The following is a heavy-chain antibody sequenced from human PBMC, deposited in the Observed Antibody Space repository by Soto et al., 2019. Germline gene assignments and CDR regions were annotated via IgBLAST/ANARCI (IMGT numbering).Heavy chain of an antibody. J-gene: IGHJ5*02. CDR1: SASISSSSYT. V-gene: IGHV4-39*01. CDR3: ARTYYYRSGTYFAWFDP. Sequence: SETLSLTCTVSSASISSSSYTWGWIRQPPGKGLEWIGSIYYSGTTYYNPSLNSRVTVSVDTSKNQFSLKLSSVTAADTAVYFCARTYYYRSGTYFAWFDPWGQGTLVTVS. CDR2: IYYSGTT. D-gene: IGHD3-10*01.